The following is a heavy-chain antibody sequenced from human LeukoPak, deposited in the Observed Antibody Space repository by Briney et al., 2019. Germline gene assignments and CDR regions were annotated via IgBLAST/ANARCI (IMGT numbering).Heavy chain of an antibody. V-gene: IGHV3-30*02. CDR2: IAYDGSKI. D-gene: IGHD5-18*01. CDR1: RFSFSSYG. J-gene: IGHJ4*02. CDR3: AKDHKLEGYRYFHY. Sequence: AGGSLRLSCAASRFSFSSYGIHWVRQAPGKGLEWVAFIAYDGSKIYYAESVKGRFTISRDNSRNTLYLQMNSLRAEDTAVYYCAKDHKLEGYRYFHYWGQGTLVTASS.